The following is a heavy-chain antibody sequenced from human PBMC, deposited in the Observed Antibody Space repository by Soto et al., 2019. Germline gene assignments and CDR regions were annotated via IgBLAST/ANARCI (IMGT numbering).Heavy chain of an antibody. CDR1: GYTFTSYY. J-gene: IGHJ3*02. Sequence: ASVKVSCKASGYTFTSYYMHWVRQAPGQGLEWMGIINPSGGSTSYAQKFQGRVTMTRDTSTSTVYTELSSLRSEDTAVYYCASWGEPPDAFDIWGQWTMVTVSS. D-gene: IGHD3-16*01. V-gene: IGHV1-46*01. CDR3: ASWGEPPDAFDI. CDR2: INPSGGST.